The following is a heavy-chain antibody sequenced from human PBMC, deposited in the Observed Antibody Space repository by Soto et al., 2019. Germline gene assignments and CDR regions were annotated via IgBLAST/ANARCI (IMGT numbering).Heavy chain of an antibody. D-gene: IGHD6-6*01. CDR2: IIPIFGTA. CDR1: GSTFSSYA. V-gene: IGHV1-69*01. CDR3: ARESLSLVRLPLYYYYGMDV. J-gene: IGHJ6*02. Sequence: QVQLVQSGAEVKKPGSSVKVSCKASGSTFSSYAIIWVRQAPGQGLEWIVGIIPIFGTANYAQKFHGRFTITADESTSTAYMELSSLRSEDTAVYYCARESLSLVRLPLYYYYGMDVWGQGTTVTVSS.